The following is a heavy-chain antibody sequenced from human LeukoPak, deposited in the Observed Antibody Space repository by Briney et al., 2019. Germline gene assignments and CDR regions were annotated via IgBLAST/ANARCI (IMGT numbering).Heavy chain of an antibody. V-gene: IGHV4-30-2*01. D-gene: IGHD4-17*01. CDR1: GGSISSGGYS. J-gene: IGHJ3*02. CDR3: ARHYEDAFDI. Sequence: SGTLSLTCAVSGGSISSGGYSWSWIRQPPGKGLEWIGYIYHSGSTYYNPSLKSRVTISVDRSKNQFSLKLSSVTAADTAVYYCARHYEDAFDIWGQGTMVTVSS. CDR2: IYHSGST.